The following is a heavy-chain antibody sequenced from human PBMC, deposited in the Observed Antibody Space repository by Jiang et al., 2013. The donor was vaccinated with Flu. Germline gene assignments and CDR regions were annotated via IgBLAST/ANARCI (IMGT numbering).Heavy chain of an antibody. D-gene: IGHD3-22*01. CDR3: ARNYYDSLFGAENWFDP. CDR2: TYYRSKWYN. J-gene: IGHJ5*02. CDR1: GDSVSSNSAA. V-gene: IGHV6-1*01. Sequence: QTLSLTCAISGDSVSSNSAAWNWIRQSPSRGLEWLGRTYYRSKWYNDYAVSVKSRITINPDTSKNQFSLQLNSVTPEDTAVYYCARNYYDSLFGAENWFDPWGQGTLVTVSS.